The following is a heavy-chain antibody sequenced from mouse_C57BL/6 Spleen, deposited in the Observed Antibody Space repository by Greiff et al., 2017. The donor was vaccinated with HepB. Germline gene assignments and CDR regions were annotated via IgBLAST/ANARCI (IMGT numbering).Heavy chain of an antibody. CDR1: GYTFTSYW. CDR3: ARGGSGYYFDY. Sequence: QVQLKHPGAELVMPGASVKLSCKASGYTFTSYWMHWVKQRPGQGLEWIGEIDPSDSYTNYNQKFKGKSTLTVDKSSSTAYMQLSSLTSEDSAVYYCARGGSGYYFDYWGQGTTLTVSS. J-gene: IGHJ2*01. V-gene: IGHV1-69*01. D-gene: IGHD3-2*02. CDR2: IDPSDSYT.